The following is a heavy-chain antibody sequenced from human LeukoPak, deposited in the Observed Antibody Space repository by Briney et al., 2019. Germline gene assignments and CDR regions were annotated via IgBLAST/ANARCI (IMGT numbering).Heavy chain of an antibody. J-gene: IGHJ3*02. CDR3: ARYHSNSSGYYALDI. CDR2: IYPAYSDT. CDR1: RYIFTTYW. V-gene: IGHV5-51*01. Sequence: ISSPGSRYIFTTYWIAWARQMPGKGLEWMGIIYPAYSDTRYSPTLLGQVTISADKSISPSFLQWSSLGASDTAIYYCARYHSNSSGYYALDIWGQGTMVTVSS. D-gene: IGHD3-22*01.